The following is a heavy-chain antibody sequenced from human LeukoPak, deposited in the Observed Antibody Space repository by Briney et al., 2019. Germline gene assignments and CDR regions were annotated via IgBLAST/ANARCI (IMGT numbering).Heavy chain of an antibody. J-gene: IGHJ5*02. CDR2: IYYSGST. V-gene: IGHV4-59*08. CDR1: GGSISSYY. CDR3: ARHPEDFWSGTFDP. Sequence: SETLSLTCTVSGGSISSYYWSWIRQPPGKGLEWIGYIYYSGSTNYNPSLKSRVTISVDTSKNQFSLKLSSVTAADTAVYYCARHPEDFWSGTFDPWGQGTLVTVSS. D-gene: IGHD3-3*01.